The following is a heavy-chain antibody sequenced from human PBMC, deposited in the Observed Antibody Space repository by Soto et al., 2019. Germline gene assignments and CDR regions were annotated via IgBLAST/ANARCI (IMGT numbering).Heavy chain of an antibody. V-gene: IGHV1-18*01. CDR3: ARVRAAVGVDWFDP. D-gene: IGHD2-8*01. Sequence: ASVKVSCKASGYTFTSYGISWVRQAPGQGLEWMGWISAYNGNTNYAQKLQGRVTMTTDTSTSTAYMELRSLRSDDTAVYYCARVRAAVGVDWFDPWGQGTLVTVSS. J-gene: IGHJ5*02. CDR1: GYTFTSYG. CDR2: ISAYNGNT.